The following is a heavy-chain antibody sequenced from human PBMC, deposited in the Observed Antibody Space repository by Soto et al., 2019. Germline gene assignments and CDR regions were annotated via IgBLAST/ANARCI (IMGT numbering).Heavy chain of an antibody. CDR1: GGSISSYY. V-gene: IGHV4-59*01. CDR3: ARVDSSSSWFYYYGMDV. Sequence: ETLSLTCTVSGGSISSYYWSWIRQPPGKGLEWIGYIYYSGSTNYNPSLKSRVTISVDTSKNQFSLKLSSVTAADTAVYYCARVDSSSSWFYYYGMDVWGQGTTVTVS. D-gene: IGHD6-6*01. J-gene: IGHJ6*02. CDR2: IYYSGST.